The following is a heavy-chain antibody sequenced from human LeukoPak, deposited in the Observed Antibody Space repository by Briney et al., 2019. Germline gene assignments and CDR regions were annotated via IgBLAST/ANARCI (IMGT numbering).Heavy chain of an antibody. V-gene: IGHV3-23*01. CDR1: GFTFSSYA. J-gene: IGHJ6*03. Sequence: GGSLRLSCAASGFTFSSYAMSWVRQAPGKGLEWVSGISGSDGSTNYADSVKGRFTISRENSKNTLYLQMNSLRAEDTAVYYCARGTAMVPFYYYYYYMDVWGKGTTVTVSS. D-gene: IGHD5-18*01. CDR2: ISGSDGST. CDR3: ARGTAMVPFYYYYYYMDV.